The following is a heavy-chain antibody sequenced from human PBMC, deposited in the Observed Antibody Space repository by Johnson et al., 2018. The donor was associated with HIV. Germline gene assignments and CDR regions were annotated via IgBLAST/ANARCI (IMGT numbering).Heavy chain of an antibody. CDR3: ARDEGGSYEADAFDI. J-gene: IGHJ3*02. CDR2: INWNGGST. Sequence: VQLVESGRGLIQPGGSLRLSCAASGFTFDDYGMSWVRQAPGKGLEWVSGINWNGGSTGYADSVKGRFTISRDNAQNSLYLQMNSLRAEDTAVYYCARDEGGSYEADAFDIWGQGTMVTVSS. D-gene: IGHD1-26*01. V-gene: IGHV3-20*04. CDR1: GFTFDDYG.